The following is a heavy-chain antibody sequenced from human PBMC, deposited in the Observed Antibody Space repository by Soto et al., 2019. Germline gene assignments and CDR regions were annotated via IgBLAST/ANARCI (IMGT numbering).Heavy chain of an antibody. CDR1: GFTFSTYA. CDR3: ARMYSSSCDY. V-gene: IGHV3-23*01. CDR2: ITGSGDRT. D-gene: IGHD6-13*01. Sequence: EVQLLESGGDLVQPGGSLRLSCAASGFTFSTYAMRWVRQAPGKGLEWVSSITGSGDRTYYADSVKGRFTISRDNSQSTLHLQMNSLRAEDTAVYYCARMYSSSCDYWGQGTLVNVSS. J-gene: IGHJ4*02.